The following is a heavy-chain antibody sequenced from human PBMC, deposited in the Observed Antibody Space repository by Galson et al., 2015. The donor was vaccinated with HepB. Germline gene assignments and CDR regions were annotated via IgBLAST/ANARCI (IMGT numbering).Heavy chain of an antibody. CDR3: ARAGKGYCSSTSCYTERSFDY. J-gene: IGHJ4*02. CDR1: GYTFTSYG. Sequence: SCKASGYTFTSYGISWVRQAPGQGLEWMGWISAYNGNTNYAQKLQGRVTMTTDTSTSTAYMELRSLRSDDTAVYYCARAGKGYCSSTSCYTERSFDYWGQGTLVTVSS. CDR2: ISAYNGNT. V-gene: IGHV1-18*04. D-gene: IGHD2-2*02.